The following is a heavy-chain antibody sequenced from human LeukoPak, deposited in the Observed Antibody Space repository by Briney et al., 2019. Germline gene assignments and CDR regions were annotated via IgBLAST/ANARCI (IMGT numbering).Heavy chain of an antibody. D-gene: IGHD4-17*01. Sequence: GGSLRLSCAASGFTFDDYAMHWVRQAPGKGLEWVSGISWNSGSIGYADSVKGRFTISRDNAKNSLYLQMNSLRAEDTALYYCAKLATVTTSFDYWGQGTLVTVSS. CDR2: ISWNSGSI. J-gene: IGHJ4*02. CDR1: GFTFDDYA. CDR3: AKLATVTTSFDY. V-gene: IGHV3-9*01.